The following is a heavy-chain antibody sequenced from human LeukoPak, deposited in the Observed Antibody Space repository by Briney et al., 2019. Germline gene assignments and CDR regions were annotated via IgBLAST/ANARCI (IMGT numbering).Heavy chain of an antibody. Sequence: GGSLRLSCAASGFTFDDYAMHWVRQAPGKGLEWVSGISWNSGSIGYADSVKGRFTISRDNAKNSLYLQMNSLRAEDTALYYCAKSIEGSGTYYNSYFDYWGQGTLVTVSS. V-gene: IGHV3-9*01. J-gene: IGHJ4*02. CDR1: GFTFDDYA. CDR2: ISWNSGSI. CDR3: AKSIEGSGTYYNSYFDY. D-gene: IGHD3-10*01.